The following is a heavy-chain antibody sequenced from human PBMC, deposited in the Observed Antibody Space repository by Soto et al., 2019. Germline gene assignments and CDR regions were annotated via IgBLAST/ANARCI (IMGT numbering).Heavy chain of an antibody. V-gene: IGHV1-8*01. CDR1: GYTFTSYD. CDR3: AGVGIAVAGTYDNWFDP. CDR2: MNPNSGNT. D-gene: IGHD6-19*01. J-gene: IGHJ5*02. Sequence: GASVKVSCKASGYTFTSYDINWVRQATGQGLEWMGWMNPNSGNTGYAQKFQGRVTMTRNTSISTAYMELSSLRSEDTAVYYCAGVGIAVAGTYDNWFDPWGQGTLVTVSS.